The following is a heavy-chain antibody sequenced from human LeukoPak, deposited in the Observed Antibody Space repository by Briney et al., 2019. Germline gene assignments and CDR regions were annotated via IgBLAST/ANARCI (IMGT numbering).Heavy chain of an antibody. CDR3: AKRSLAAAGTPAPFFDY. CDR1: GFTFSNYA. CDR2: ISGGGGST. Sequence: GGSLRLSCAASGFTFSNYAMSWVRQAPGEGLEWVSAISGGGGSTYYADSVKGRFTISRDNSKNTLYLQMNSLRADDTAVYYCAKRSLAAAGTPAPFFDYWGQGTLVTVSS. V-gene: IGHV3-23*01. J-gene: IGHJ4*02. D-gene: IGHD6-13*01.